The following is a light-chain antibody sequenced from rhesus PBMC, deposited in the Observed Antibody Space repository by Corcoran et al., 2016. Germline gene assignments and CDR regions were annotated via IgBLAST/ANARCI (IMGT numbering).Light chain of an antibody. J-gene: IGKJ2*01. CDR3: LQGYTTPYS. V-gene: IGKV1-36*02. CDR1: QGISDF. Sequence: DIQMTQSPSSLSASVGDRVTITCRASQGISDFLSWYQQKPGKVPKRLIYAASSLESGVPSRFRGSGSGTELTLTISSLQPEDFAADYCLQGYTTPYSFGQGTKVEIK. CDR2: AAS.